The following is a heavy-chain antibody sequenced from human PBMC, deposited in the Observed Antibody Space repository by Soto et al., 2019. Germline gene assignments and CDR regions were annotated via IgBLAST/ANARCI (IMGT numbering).Heavy chain of an antibody. J-gene: IGHJ6*02. CDR3: ARLDGNDYDSSGYCYYYYGMDV. CDR1: GFTFSDYY. V-gene: IGHV3-11*01. CDR2: ISSSGSTI. Sequence: QVQLVESGGGLVKPGGSLRLSCAASGFTFSDYYMSWIRKAPGKGLEWVSYISSSGSTIYYADSVKGRFTISGDNAKNSLYLQMNSLRAEDTAVYYCARLDGNDYDSSGYCYYYYGMDVWGQGTTVTVSS. D-gene: IGHD3-22*01.